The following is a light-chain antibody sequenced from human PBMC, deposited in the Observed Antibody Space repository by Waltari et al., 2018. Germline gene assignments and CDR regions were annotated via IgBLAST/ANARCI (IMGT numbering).Light chain of an antibody. CDR2: RNN. CDR1: HANLGSNY. CDR3: ASWDDSHYV. J-gene: IGLJ1*01. V-gene: IGLV1-47*01. Sequence: QSVLTQPPSASGTPGQRVSISCSRSHANLGSNYLYWYQQFPEMAPKLLIYRNNQRPSGVPDRFSGSKFGTSASLAISGLRSEDEAVYYCASWDDSHYVFGTGTKVTVL.